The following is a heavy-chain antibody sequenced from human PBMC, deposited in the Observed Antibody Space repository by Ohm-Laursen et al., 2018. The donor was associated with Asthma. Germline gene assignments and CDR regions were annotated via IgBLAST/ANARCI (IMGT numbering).Heavy chain of an antibody. CDR1: GFTFSDHY. J-gene: IGHJ4*02. Sequence: SLRLSCSASGFTFSDHYMSWIRQAPGKGLEWVSYISSSGTTIYYADSVKGRFTISRDNAKNSLFLQMNSLRAEDTAVYYCARDRSYTFYWGQGTLVTVSS. CDR3: ARDRSYTFY. CDR2: ISSSGTTI. D-gene: IGHD3-16*01. V-gene: IGHV3-11*01.